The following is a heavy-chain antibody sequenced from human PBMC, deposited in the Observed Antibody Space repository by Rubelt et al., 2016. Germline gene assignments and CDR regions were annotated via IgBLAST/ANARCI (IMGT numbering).Heavy chain of an antibody. Sequence: QVQLVQSGAEVKKPGASVKVSCKASGYTFTSYGISWVRQAPGQGLEWLGWISASTGNPHYAQKLQGRVTMTTDTSTSTAYMGLRSLRADDTAVYYCARVISGVEYSSSWHFDYWGQGTLVTVSS. CDR2: ISASTGNP. CDR3: ARVISGVEYSSSWHFDY. D-gene: IGHD6-13*01. V-gene: IGHV1-18*01. J-gene: IGHJ4*02. CDR1: GYTFTSYG.